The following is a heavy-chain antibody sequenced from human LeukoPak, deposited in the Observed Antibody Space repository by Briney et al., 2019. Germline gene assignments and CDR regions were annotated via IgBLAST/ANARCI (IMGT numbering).Heavy chain of an antibody. J-gene: IGHJ4*02. V-gene: IGHV4-59*01. CDR2: IYYSGST. CDR1: GGSISSYY. CDR3: ARGGSGWSYYFDY. D-gene: IGHD6-19*01. Sequence: SETLSLTCTVSGGSISSYYWSWIRQPPGKGLERIGYIYYSGSTNYNPSLKSRVTISVDTSKNQFSLKLSSVTAADTAVYYCARGGSGWSYYFDYWGQGTLVTVSS.